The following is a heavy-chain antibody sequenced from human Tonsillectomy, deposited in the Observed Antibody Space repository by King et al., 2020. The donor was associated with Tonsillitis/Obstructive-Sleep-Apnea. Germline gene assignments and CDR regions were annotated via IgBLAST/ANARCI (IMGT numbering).Heavy chain of an antibody. D-gene: IGHD6-19*01. CDR2: IRSKAYGGTT. CDR3: TRDREYSSGWYVLNNYYYYYYMDV. J-gene: IGHJ6*03. V-gene: IGHV3-49*05. Sequence: VQLVESGGGLVKPGRSLRLSCTASRFTFGDYAMSWFRQAPGKGLEWVGFIRSKAYGGTTEYAASVKGRFTISRDDSKSIAYLQMNSLKTEDTAVYYCTRDREYSSGWYVLNNYYYYYYMDVWGKGTTVTVSS. CDR1: RFTFGDYA.